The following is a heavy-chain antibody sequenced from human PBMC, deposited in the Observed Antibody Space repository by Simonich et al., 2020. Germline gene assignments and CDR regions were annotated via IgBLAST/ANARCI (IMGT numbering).Heavy chain of an antibody. CDR1: GYTFTGYY. V-gene: IGHV1-2*02. CDR3: ARNGLVGILKAFDI. J-gene: IGHJ3*02. Sequence: QVQLVQSGAEVKKPGASVKVSCKASGYTFTGYYMNWVRQAPGQGLGWMGWTNPNSGGKNYAQKFQGRVTMTRDTSISTAYMELSRLRSDDTAVYYCARNGLVGILKAFDIWGQGTMVTVSS. D-gene: IGHD2-21*01. CDR2: TNPNSGGK.